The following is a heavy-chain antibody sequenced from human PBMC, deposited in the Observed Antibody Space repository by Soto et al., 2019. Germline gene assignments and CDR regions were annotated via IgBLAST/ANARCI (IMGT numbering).Heavy chain of an antibody. D-gene: IGHD2-21*02. CDR1: GGSISNHY. J-gene: IGHJ4*02. V-gene: IGHV4-59*11. CDR3: ARANCYSEY. Sequence: PSETLSLTCTVSGGSISNHYWSWIRQPPGKGLEWIGYIYYNGNTNYNPSLKSRVTMSVDTSKNQISLKLSSVTAADTAVYYCARANCYSEYWGQGTLVTVSS. CDR2: IYYNGNT.